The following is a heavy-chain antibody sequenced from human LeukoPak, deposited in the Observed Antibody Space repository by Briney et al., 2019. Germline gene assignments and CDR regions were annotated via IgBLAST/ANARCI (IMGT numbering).Heavy chain of an antibody. D-gene: IGHD3-10*01. CDR3: ARDLGLLWFGELFDPENWFDP. CDR1: GYTFTSYA. V-gene: IGHV7-4-1*02. J-gene: IGHJ5*02. Sequence: ASVKVSCKASGYTFTSYAMNWVRQAPGQGLEWMGWINTNTGNPTYAQGFTGRFVFSLDTSVSRAYLQISSLKAEDTAVYYCARDLGLLWFGELFDPENWFDPWGQGTLVTVSS. CDR2: INTNTGNP.